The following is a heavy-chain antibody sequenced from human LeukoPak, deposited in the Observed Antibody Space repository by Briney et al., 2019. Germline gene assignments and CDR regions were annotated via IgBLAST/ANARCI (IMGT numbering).Heavy chain of an antibody. CDR3: ARDRTTVTTPRYCYYYYGMDV. V-gene: IGHV1-46*01. Sequence: GASVKVSCKASGYTFTSYYMHWVRQAPGQGLEWMGIINPSGGSTSYAQKFQGRVTMTRDTSTSTVYMELSSLRSEDTAVYYCARDRTTVTTPRYCYYYYGMDVWGQGTTVTVSS. CDR2: INPSGGST. D-gene: IGHD4-4*01. CDR1: GYTFTSYY. J-gene: IGHJ6*02.